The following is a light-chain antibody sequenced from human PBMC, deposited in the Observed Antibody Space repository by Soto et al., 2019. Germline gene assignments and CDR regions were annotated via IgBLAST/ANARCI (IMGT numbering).Light chain of an antibody. Sequence: EVVLTQTPGTLALSPGEGVTVSCRASQSVSNNYLAWYQQKPGQAPRLLIYGASNRATGIPDRFSGSGSGTDFTLTISRLEPEDFAVYYCQQYGSSGTFGQATKVDIK. CDR3: QQYGSSGT. J-gene: IGKJ1*01. CDR2: GAS. CDR1: QSVSNNY. V-gene: IGKV3-20*01.